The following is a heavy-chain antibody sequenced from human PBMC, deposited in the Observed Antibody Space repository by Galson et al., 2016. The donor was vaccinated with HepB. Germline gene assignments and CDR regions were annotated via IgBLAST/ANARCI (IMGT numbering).Heavy chain of an antibody. CDR1: GFTFTDHA. Sequence: SLRLSCAASGFTFTDHAMSWVRLVPGKGLEWVAVVSGNGGTIYYSDPVKGRFTISRDNSKNTLYLQMNSLRAEDTATYYCAKEMRWLKLGLDYWGQGTRVTVSS. CDR2: VSGNGGTI. D-gene: IGHD5-24*01. J-gene: IGHJ4*02. V-gene: IGHV3-23*01. CDR3: AKEMRWLKLGLDY.